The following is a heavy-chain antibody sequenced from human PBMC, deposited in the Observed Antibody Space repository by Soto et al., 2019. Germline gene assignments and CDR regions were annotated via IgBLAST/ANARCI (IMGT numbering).Heavy chain of an antibody. D-gene: IGHD3-9*01. CDR2: INPNSGGT. CDR1: GYTFTGYY. Sequence: ASVKVSCKASGYTFTGYYMHWVRQAPGQGLEWMGWINPNSGGTNYAQKFQGWVTMTRDTSISTAYMELSRLRSDDTAVYYCARSEINYDILTGYWFDPWGQGTLVTVSS. V-gene: IGHV1-2*04. CDR3: ARSEINYDILTGYWFDP. J-gene: IGHJ5*02.